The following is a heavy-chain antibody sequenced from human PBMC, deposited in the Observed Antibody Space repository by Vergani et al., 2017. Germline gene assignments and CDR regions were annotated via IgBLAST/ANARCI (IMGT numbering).Heavy chain of an antibody. Sequence: EVQLVESGGVVVQPGGSLRLSCAASGFTFDDYTMHWVRQAPGKGLEWVSLISWDGGSTYYADSVKGRFTISRDNSKNSLHLQMDSLRAEDTAVYYCAREYSSTSGRAFDFWGQGTKVTVSS. J-gene: IGHJ3*01. CDR1: GFTFDDYT. CDR2: ISWDGGST. V-gene: IGHV3-43*01. D-gene: IGHD2-2*01. CDR3: AREYSSTSGRAFDF.